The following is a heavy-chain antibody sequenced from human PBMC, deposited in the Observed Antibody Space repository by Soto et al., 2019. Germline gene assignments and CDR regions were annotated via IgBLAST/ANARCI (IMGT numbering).Heavy chain of an antibody. CDR1: GGSISSSSYY. Sequence: SETLSLTCTVSGGSISSSSYYWGWIRQPPGKGLEWIGSIYYSGSTYYNPSLKSRVTISVDTSKNQFSLKLSSVTAADTAVYYCARGINAAAPGTLVYWGQGILVTVSS. CDR3: ARGINAAAPGTLVY. CDR2: IYYSGST. V-gene: IGHV4-39*07. D-gene: IGHD6-13*01. J-gene: IGHJ4*02.